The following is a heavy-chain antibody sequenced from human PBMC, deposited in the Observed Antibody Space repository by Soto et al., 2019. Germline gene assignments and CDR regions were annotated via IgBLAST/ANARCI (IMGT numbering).Heavy chain of an antibody. CDR1: GGTFSSYA. CDR2: IIPIFGTA. Sequence: GASVKVSCKAAGGTFSSYAISWVRQAPGQGLEWMGGIIPIFGTANYAQKFQGRVTITADESTSTAYMELSSLRSEDTAVYYCARDRDRGYISAYYYGMDVWGQGTTVTVSS. J-gene: IGHJ6*02. V-gene: IGHV1-69*13. CDR3: ARDRDRGYISAYYYGMDV. D-gene: IGHD3-10*01.